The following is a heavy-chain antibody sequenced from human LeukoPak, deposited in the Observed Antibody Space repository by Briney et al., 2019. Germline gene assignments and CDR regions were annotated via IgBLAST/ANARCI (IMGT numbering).Heavy chain of an antibody. J-gene: IGHJ4*02. CDR2: ISDSGGRT. V-gene: IGHV3-23*01. CDR1: GFTFSSYA. CDR3: AKGSSGYFFDL. Sequence: GGSLRLSCAASGFTFSSYAMTWVRQAPGKGLEWVSAISDSGGRTYYADSVKGRFTISRDNSKNTLFLQMNSLRAEDTALYYCAKGSSGYFFDLWGQGTLVTVSS. D-gene: IGHD3-22*01.